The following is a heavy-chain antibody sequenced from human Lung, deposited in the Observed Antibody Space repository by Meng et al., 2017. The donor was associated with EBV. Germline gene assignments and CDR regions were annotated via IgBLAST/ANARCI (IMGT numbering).Heavy chain of an antibody. CDR3: ARDPSNTSGRYAYFDY. D-gene: IGHD6-19*01. CDR2: ISCYNGDT. Sequence: LQVMQSGGEVKKPGASVRVSCKASGYTFTHHGISWIRQAPGQGLEWMGWISCYNGDTNYAQKFQGKVTMTTDTSTSTAYMDLRSLRSDDTAVYYCARDPSNTSGRYAYFDYWGQGTLVTVSS. V-gene: IGHV1-18*01. J-gene: IGHJ4*02. CDR1: GYTFTHHG.